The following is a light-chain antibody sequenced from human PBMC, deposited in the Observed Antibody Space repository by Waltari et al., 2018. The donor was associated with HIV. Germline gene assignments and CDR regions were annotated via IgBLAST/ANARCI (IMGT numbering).Light chain of an antibody. CDR2: DVT. V-gene: IGLV2-11*01. CDR1: SSDVGGYNY. J-gene: IGLJ3*02. Sequence: QSALTQPRSVSGSPGQSVTISCTGTSSDVGGYNYVSWYQQHPRKAPKLMIYDVTERPSGVPDRFSGSKSGNTASLTISGLQAEDEADYYCCSYAGSYTWVFGGGTKLTVL. CDR3: CSYAGSYTWV.